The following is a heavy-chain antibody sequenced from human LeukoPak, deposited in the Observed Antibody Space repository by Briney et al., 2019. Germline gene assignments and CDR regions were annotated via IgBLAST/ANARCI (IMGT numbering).Heavy chain of an antibody. V-gene: IGHV3-21*01. CDR1: GFTFSIYS. Sequence: GGSLRLSCAASGFTFSIYSLGWVRLAPGKGLEWLSSISTGRSYVYYADSVKGRFTISRDNTKNSLYLQMNSLRDEDTAVYYCAAHYDFADAFDIWGQGTMVTVSS. J-gene: IGHJ3*02. CDR3: AAHYDFADAFDI. CDR2: ISTGRSYV. D-gene: IGHD3-3*01.